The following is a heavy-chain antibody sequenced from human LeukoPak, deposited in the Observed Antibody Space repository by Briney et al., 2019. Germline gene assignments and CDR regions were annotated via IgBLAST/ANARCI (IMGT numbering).Heavy chain of an antibody. CDR1: GFTFTSHA. V-gene: IGHV3-23*01. Sequence: GGSLRLSCGASGFTFTSHAMNWLRQAPGKGLEWVSSTTATGGTTYYADSVKGRFTISRDNSKNMLYLQMDSLRVEDTAVYYCGKARGYSYGTEYWGQGTLVTVSS. J-gene: IGHJ4*02. CDR2: TTATGGTT. D-gene: IGHD5-18*01. CDR3: GKARGYSYGTEY.